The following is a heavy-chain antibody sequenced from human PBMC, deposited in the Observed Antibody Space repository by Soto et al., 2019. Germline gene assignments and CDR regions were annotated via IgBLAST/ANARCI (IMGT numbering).Heavy chain of an antibody. J-gene: IGHJ4*02. CDR3: ARGGYSGYVFAQPFDY. CDR2: IYPGDSDT. D-gene: IGHD5-12*01. CDR1: GYSFTSYW. V-gene: IGHV5-51*01. Sequence: GESLKISCKGSGYSFTSYWIGWVRQMPGKGLEWMGIIYPGDSDTRYSPSFQGQVTISADKSISTAYLQWSSLKASDTAMYYCARGGYSGYVFAQPFDYWGQGTLVTVS.